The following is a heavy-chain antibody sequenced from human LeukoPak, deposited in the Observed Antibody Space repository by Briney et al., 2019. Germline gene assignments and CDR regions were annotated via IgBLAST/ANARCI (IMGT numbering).Heavy chain of an antibody. V-gene: IGHV4-59*12. D-gene: IGHD2-21*01. CDR1: GGSISSYY. CDR3: ARAHIDRGYYFDY. J-gene: IGHJ4*02. CDR2: IYYSGST. Sequence: SETLSLTCTVSGGSISSYYWSWIRQPPGKGLEWIGYIGYIYYSGSTNYNPSLKSRVTISVDTFKNQFSLNLNSVTAADTAVYYCARAHIDRGYYFDYWGQGTLVTVSS.